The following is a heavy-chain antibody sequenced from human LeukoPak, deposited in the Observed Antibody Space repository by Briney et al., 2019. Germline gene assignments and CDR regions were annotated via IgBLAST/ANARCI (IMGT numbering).Heavy chain of an antibody. CDR3: AKAGTTTHYYYYYYMDV. CDR2: IRYDGSNK. J-gene: IGHJ6*03. CDR1: GFTFSSYG. Sequence: GGSLRLSCAASGFTFSSYGMHWVRQAPGKGLEWVAFIRYDGSNKYYADSVKGRFTISRDNSKNTLYLQMNSLRAEDTAVYYCAKAGTTTHYYYYYYMDVWGKGTTVTVSS. D-gene: IGHD1-1*01. V-gene: IGHV3-30*02.